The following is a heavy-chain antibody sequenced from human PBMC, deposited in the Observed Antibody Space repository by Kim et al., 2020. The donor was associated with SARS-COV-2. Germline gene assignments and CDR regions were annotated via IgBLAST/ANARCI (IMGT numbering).Heavy chain of an antibody. D-gene: IGHD6-19*01. V-gene: IGHV4-34*01. J-gene: IGHJ1*01. CDR2: INHSGNT. CDR1: GESFSGYY. CDR3: ARAATAGTPRGYFQH. Sequence: SETLSLTCAVYGESFSGYYWSWIRQPPGKGLEWIGEINHSGNTDYNPSLKSRVTVSVDTSKNQFSLKLSSVTAADTAVYYCARAATAGTPRGYFQHWGQGTLVTVSS.